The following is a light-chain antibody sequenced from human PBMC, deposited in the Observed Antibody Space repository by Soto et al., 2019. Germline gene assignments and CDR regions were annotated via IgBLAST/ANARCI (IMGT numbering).Light chain of an antibody. Sequence: QSVLPQPPSASGTPGQRVTISCSTTNSRSGSNYVYWYQQLPGAAPKLLIYRNDQRPSGVPDRFSASKSGTSASLAISGLRSEDVSDYFCANWDDSLRVYVFGSGTIVTV. J-gene: IGLJ1*01. CDR1: NSRSGSNY. CDR3: ANWDDSLRVYV. V-gene: IGLV1-47*01. CDR2: RND.